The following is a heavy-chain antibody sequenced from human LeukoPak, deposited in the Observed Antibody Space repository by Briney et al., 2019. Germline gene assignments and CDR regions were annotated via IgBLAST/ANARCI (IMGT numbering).Heavy chain of an antibody. CDR3: AKELRWAPFFDY. CDR1: GFTFSSYG. D-gene: IGHD4-23*01. V-gene: IGHV3-30*18. CDR2: ISYDGSNK. J-gene: IGHJ4*02. Sequence: GRSLRLSCAASGFTFSSYGMHWVRQAPGKGLEWVAVISYDGSNKYYADSVKGRFTISRDNSKNTLYLQMNSLRAEDTAVYYCAKELRWAPFFDYWGQGTLVTVSS.